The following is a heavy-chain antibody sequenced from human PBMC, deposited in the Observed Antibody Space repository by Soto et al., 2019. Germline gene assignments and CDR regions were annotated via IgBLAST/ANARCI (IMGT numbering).Heavy chain of an antibody. D-gene: IGHD2-2*01. J-gene: IGHJ6*02. CDR2: ILYDGSNK. V-gene: IGHV3-30*18. CDR3: AKSRDAYNFYFYYGMDV. Sequence: PGGSLRLSCAASGFTLSNYGMHWVRQTPGKGLEWVALILYDGSNKYYGDSVKGRFTISRDNSKNTLYLQVSSLRAEDTAVYYCAKSRDAYNFYFYYGMDVWGQGTTVTVSS. CDR1: GFTLSNYG.